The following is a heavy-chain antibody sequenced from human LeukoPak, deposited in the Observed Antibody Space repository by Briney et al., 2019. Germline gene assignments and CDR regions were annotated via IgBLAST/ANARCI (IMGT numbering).Heavy chain of an antibody. CDR3: ARDSSDFGDALDI. Sequence: GGSLRLSCAVSGFIVSDYYMYWVRQAPGKSLEWVSVIYTGGRTLYADSVRGRVTISRDSPKNTLYLQMDSLRAKDTAVYYCARDSSDFGDALDIWGQGTMVTVSS. CDR2: IYTGGRT. D-gene: IGHD3-3*01. J-gene: IGHJ3*02. V-gene: IGHV3-53*01. CDR1: GFIVSDYY.